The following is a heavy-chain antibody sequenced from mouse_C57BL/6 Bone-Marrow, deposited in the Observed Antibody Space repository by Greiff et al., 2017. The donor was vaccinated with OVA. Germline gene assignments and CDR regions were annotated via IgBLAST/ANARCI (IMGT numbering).Heavy chain of an antibody. CDR3: ASYYGSRDRFAY. D-gene: IGHD1-1*01. Sequence: QVQLQQPGTELVKPGASVKLSCKASGYTFTSYWMHWVQQRPGQGLEWIGNINPSNGGTNYNEKFKSKATLTVDKSSSTSYMQLSSLTSEDSAVYYCASYYGSRDRFAYWGQGTLSLSLQ. CDR1: GYTFTSYW. J-gene: IGHJ3*01. V-gene: IGHV1-53*01. CDR2: INPSNGGT.